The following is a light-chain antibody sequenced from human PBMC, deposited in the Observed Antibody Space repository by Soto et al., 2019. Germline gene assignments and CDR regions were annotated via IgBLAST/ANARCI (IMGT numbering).Light chain of an antibody. CDR3: QHYNSYSEA. J-gene: IGKJ1*01. V-gene: IGKV1-5*03. CDR2: KAS. Sequence: DIQIPQSPSTLSGSVGDRVTITCRGSQTISSWFAWYQQKPGKAPKVLIYKASTLKSGVPSTFSGSGSGTEFTLTTSSLQPDDFATYYCQHYNSYSEAFGQGTKVDIK. CDR1: QTISSW.